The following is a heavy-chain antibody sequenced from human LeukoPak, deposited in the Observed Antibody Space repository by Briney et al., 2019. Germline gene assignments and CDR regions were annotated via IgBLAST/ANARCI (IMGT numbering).Heavy chain of an antibody. Sequence: SETLSLTCSVSGGSLSTYSWSWVRQSPGKRLEWIGYIYYGGTTNYNPSLKSRVTISADTAKNQFSLRLRSVTAADTAVYYCARDTTVASGMQHWGEGTLVTVSS. V-gene: IGHV4-59*01. CDR1: GGSLSTYS. D-gene: IGHD4-23*01. CDR3: ARDTTVASGMQH. CDR2: IYYGGTT. J-gene: IGHJ4*02.